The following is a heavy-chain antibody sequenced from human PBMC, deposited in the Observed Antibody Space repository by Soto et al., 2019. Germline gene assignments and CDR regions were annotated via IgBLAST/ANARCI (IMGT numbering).Heavy chain of an antibody. V-gene: IGHV3-7*01. D-gene: IGHD3-10*01. CDR2: IKEDGSEK. CDR1: IITLRRDW. J-gene: IGHJ4*01. Sequence: GGSVRLSCSPPIITLRRDWMKWVCQAPGKGLEWVATIKEDGSEKFYVDSVRGRFTISRDNTKNSLYLQMNNLRAEDTAVYYCSWTGGYWGQGTPVTVSS. CDR3: SWTGGY.